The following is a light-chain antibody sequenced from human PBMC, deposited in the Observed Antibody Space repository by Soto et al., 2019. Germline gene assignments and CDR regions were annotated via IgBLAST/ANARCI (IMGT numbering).Light chain of an antibody. CDR3: LQDFKYPRT. CDR2: ASS. J-gene: IGKJ1*01. CDR1: QDIRTE. Sequence: ALQMTQSPSSLSASVGDRVTITCRASQDIRTELGWYQQRPGEAPKLLIYASSNLQSGVPSRFSGSGSGTDFTLTINSLQPEDFATYYCLQDFKYPRTFGQGTKVEIK. V-gene: IGKV1-6*01.